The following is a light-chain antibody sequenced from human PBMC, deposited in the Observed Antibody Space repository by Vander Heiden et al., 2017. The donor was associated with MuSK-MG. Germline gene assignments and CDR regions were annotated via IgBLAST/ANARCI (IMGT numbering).Light chain of an antibody. V-gene: IGKV3D-15*01. CDR2: GAS. J-gene: IGKJ5*01. CDR3: QQCYNWPPII. Sequence: EIVMTQSPATLSVSPGERATLSCRASQSIGTNLAWYQQKPGQAPRLLIFGASTRATGIPARFSGSGSGTEFTLTISSLQSEDFAVCYCQQCYNWPPIIFGQGTRLEIK. CDR1: QSIGTN.